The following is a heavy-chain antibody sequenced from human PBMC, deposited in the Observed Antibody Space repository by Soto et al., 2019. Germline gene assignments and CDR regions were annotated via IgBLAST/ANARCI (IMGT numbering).Heavy chain of an antibody. J-gene: IGHJ5*02. V-gene: IGHV4-61*01. Sequence: QVQLQESGPGLVKPSETLSLTCTVSGGSVSSGSYYWSWIRQPPGKGLEWIGYNYYSWSTNYNPSVQSRVTIAVDTSQNQFSPKLTSVPAADTAVYYCAGERDYGAPSAFDPWGQGTLVAVSS. CDR3: AGERDYGAPSAFDP. D-gene: IGHD4-17*01. CDR1: GGSVSSGSYY. CDR2: NYYSWST.